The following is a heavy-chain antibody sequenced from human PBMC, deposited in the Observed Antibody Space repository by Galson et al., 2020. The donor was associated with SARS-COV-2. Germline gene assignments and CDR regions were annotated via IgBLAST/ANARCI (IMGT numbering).Heavy chain of an antibody. J-gene: IGHJ4*02. V-gene: IGHV1-2*04. D-gene: IGHD1-20*01. Sequence: ASVKVSCKTSGYTFTHYYIHWVRQAPGQGLEWMGSINPNSGDTNYAQKFQGWVTMTRDTSSSTAYMELRRLKSDDTAVYYCARDLAYNWTPYYFDYWGQGTLVTVSS. CDR1: GYTFTHYY. CDR2: INPNSGDT. CDR3: ARDLAYNWTPYYFDY.